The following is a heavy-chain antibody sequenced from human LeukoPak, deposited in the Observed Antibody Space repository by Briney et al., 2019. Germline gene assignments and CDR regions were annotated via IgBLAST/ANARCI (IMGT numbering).Heavy chain of an antibody. CDR2: ISAYNGNT. CDR1: GYTFTSYG. D-gene: IGHD2-21*02. CDR3: ARDLGLAYCGGDCYSEDAFDI. J-gene: IGHJ3*02. Sequence: ASVKVSCKASGYTFTSYGISWVRQAPGQGLEWMGWISAYNGNTNYAQKLQGRVTMTTDTPTSTAYMELRSLRSDDTAVYYCARDLGLAYCGGDCYSEDAFDIWGQGTMVTVSS. V-gene: IGHV1-18*04.